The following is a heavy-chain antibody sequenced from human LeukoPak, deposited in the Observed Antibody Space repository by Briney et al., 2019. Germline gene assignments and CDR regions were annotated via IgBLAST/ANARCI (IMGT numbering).Heavy chain of an antibody. CDR1: GFTFSSCS. Sequence: GGSLRLSCAASGFTFSSCSMNWVRQAPGKGLEWVSYINPSSSAIYYADSVKGRFTISRDNAKNSLYLQMSSLRDEDTAVYYCARAGYSSDWYVWFDPWGQGTLVTVSS. CDR2: INPSSSAI. V-gene: IGHV3-48*02. D-gene: IGHD6-19*01. J-gene: IGHJ5*02. CDR3: ARAGYSSDWYVWFDP.